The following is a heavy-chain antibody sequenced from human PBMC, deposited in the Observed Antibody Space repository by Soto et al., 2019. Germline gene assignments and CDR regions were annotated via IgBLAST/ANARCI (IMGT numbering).Heavy chain of an antibody. J-gene: IGHJ5*02. V-gene: IGHV4-59*02. CDR3: ARLSAGWLDP. CDR2: SGIT. Sequence: QVQLQESGPGLVKPSETLSLTCTVSGGYVSSYYWSWIRQPPGKGLEWIGYSGITNYNPSLKSRVTISVDTSKNQFSLNLSSVTAADTAVYYCARLSAGWLDPWGQGTLVTVAS. D-gene: IGHD6-19*01. CDR1: GGYVSSYY.